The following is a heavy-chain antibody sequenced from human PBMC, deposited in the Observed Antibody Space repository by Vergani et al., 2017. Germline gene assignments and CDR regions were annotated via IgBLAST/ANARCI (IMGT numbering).Heavy chain of an antibody. J-gene: IGHJ4*02. Sequence: VQLVESGGGVVQPGRSLRLSCAASGFTFSSYWMSWVRQAPGKGLEWVANIKQDGSEKYYVDSVKGRFTISRDNAKNSLYLQMNSLRAEDTAVYYCARDGREGWDRLYYDFWSGYYSAYDYWGQGTLVTVSS. CDR3: ARDGREGWDRLYYDFWSGYYSAYDY. D-gene: IGHD3-3*01. V-gene: IGHV3-7*01. CDR2: IKQDGSEK. CDR1: GFTFSSYW.